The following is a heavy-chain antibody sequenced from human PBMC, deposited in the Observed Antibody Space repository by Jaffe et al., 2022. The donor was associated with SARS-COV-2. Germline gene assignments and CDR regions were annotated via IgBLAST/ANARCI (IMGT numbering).Heavy chain of an antibody. D-gene: IGHD2-2*01. Sequence: QVQLVQSGAEVKKPGASVKVSCKASGYTFIDYYMHWVRQAPGQGLEWMGWINPNDGGTNYAQKFEGWVTMTRDTSISTAYMEVSRLKSDDTAMYYCARDRVVDGARHGMDVWGQGTTVTVSS. J-gene: IGHJ6*02. CDR1: GYTFIDYY. CDR2: INPNDGGT. CDR3: ARDRVVDGARHGMDV. V-gene: IGHV1-2*04.